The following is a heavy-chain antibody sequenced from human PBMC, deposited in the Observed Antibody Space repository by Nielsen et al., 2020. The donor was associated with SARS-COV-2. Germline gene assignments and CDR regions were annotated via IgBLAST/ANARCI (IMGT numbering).Heavy chain of an antibody. V-gene: IGHV3-21*01. J-gene: IGHJ3*02. CDR3: ARERCSSGWYWCAFDI. Sequence: GESLKISCAASGFTFTNYGIHWVRQAPGKGLEWVSSISSSSSYIYYADSVKGRFTISRDNAKNSLYLQMNSLRAEDTAVYYCARERCSSGWYWCAFDIWGQGTMVTVSS. CDR1: GFTFTNYG. CDR2: ISSSSSYI. D-gene: IGHD6-19*01.